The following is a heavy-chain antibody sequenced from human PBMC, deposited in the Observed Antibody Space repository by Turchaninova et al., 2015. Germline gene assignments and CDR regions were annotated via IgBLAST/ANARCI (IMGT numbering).Heavy chain of an antibody. J-gene: IGHJ4*02. CDR2: ISYDGSNK. V-gene: IGHV3-30*18. CDR3: AKDGSFDY. Sequence: QVQLLESGGGVVQPWRSLGLSCAASGFTFSSYGMHWVRQAPGKGLEWVAVISYDGSNKYYADSVKGRFTISRDNSKNTLYLQMNSLRAEDTAVYYCAKDGSFDYWGQGTLVTVSS. CDR1: GFTFSSYG.